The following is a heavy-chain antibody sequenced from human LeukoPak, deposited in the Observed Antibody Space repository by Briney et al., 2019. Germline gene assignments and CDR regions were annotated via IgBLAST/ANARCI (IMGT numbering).Heavy chain of an antibody. V-gene: IGHV1-2*02. CDR2: INPNSGGT. CDR1: GYTFTGYY. J-gene: IGHJ3*02. CDR3: ARDVGRGVTVLDAFDI. D-gene: IGHD2-21*02. Sequence: GASVKVSCKASGYTFTGYYMHWVRQAPGQGLEWMGWINPNSGGTNYAQKFQGRVTMTRDTSISTAYMELSRLRSDDTAVYYCARDVGRGVTVLDAFDIWGQGTMVTASS.